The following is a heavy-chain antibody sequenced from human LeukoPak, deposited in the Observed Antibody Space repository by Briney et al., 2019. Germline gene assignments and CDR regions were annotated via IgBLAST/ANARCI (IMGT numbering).Heavy chain of an antibody. CDR2: FDPEAGET. Sequence: ASVTVSCKVSEYALTELSIHWVRQTPGKGLECMGGFDPEAGETIYAQKFQGRVTMTEDTSTDTAYMELSSLTSDDTAVYYCAAISTPTTRRAYHFDSWGQGTLVTVSS. D-gene: IGHD5-12*01. CDR1: EYALTELS. V-gene: IGHV1-24*01. CDR3: AAISTPTTRRAYHFDS. J-gene: IGHJ4*02.